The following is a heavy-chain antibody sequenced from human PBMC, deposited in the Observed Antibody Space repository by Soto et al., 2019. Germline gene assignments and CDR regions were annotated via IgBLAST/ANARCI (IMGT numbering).Heavy chain of an antibody. V-gene: IGHV1-69*06. D-gene: IGHD4-17*01. CDR3: ALGSDYLFDP. CDR2: IIPMSGRT. J-gene: IGHJ5*02. Sequence: QIQLVQSGAEVKKPGSSVKVSCKASGGTFSTYAISWVRQAPGQGLEWMGGIIPMSGRTTYAQKFQDRVTITADKSTTTAYMELSSPGSEATAVYSCALGSDYLFDPWGRGTLVTVSS. CDR1: GGTFSTYA.